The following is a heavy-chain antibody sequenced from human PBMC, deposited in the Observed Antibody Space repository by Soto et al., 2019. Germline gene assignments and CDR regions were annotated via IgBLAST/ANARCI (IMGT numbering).Heavy chain of an antibody. CDR2: IYQSGTT. V-gene: IGHV4-30-2*01. D-gene: IGHD1-1*01. J-gene: IGHJ6*02. CDR1: GDSISRGDYS. Sequence: QLQLQESGSGLVRPSQTLSLTCAVSGDSISRGDYSWNWIRQPPGKGLEWIGNIYQSGTTSYNPSLKSRLTISPARSENQFSLRLTSVTAADSAVYYCARLSPTSYYGMDVWGQGTTVTVSS. CDR3: ARLSPTSYYGMDV.